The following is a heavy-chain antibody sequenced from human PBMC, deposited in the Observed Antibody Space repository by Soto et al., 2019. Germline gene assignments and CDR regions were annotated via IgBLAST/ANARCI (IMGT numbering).Heavy chain of an antibody. CDR1: GYTFTDYA. CDR3: AKGYRMWTPDY. CDR2: IAPGNGNT. V-gene: IGHV1-3*01. Sequence: ASVKVSCKASGYTFTDYAIHWVRQAPGQSLEWMGWIAPGNGNTKSSQNFQDRVTITRDTSATTAYMELSSLRSEDTAVYYCAKGYRMWTPDYWGQGTLVTVSS. D-gene: IGHD2-21*01. J-gene: IGHJ4*02.